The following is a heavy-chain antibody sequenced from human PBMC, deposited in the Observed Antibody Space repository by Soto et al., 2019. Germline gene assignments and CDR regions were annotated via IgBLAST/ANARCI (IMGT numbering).Heavy chain of an antibody. CDR3: ARGVVVSTTDFQH. D-gene: IGHD2-15*01. CDR2: ISYDGSDK. V-gene: IGHV3-30*03. CDR1: GFTFSSYG. J-gene: IGHJ1*01. Sequence: QVQLVESGGVVVQPGRSLRLSCAASGFTFSSYGMHWVRQAPGKGLEWVAVISYDGSDKYYGDSVKSRFTISIDKYNNTFYLQMDSLRAEDTAVYYCARGVVVSTTDFQHWGQGTLVTVSS.